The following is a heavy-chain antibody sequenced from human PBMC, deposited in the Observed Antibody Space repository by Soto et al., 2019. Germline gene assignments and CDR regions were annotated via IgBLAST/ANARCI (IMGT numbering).Heavy chain of an antibody. V-gene: IGHV1-46*01. CDR1: GYTFTSYY. Sequence: ASVKVSCKASGYTFTSYYMHWVRQSPGQGLEWMGIINPSGGSTSYAQKFQGRVTMTRDTSTSTVYMELSSLRSEDTAVYYCARDQVPYYYDSSDPVDAFDIWGQGTMVTVSS. D-gene: IGHD3-22*01. CDR2: INPSGGST. CDR3: ARDQVPYYYDSSDPVDAFDI. J-gene: IGHJ3*02.